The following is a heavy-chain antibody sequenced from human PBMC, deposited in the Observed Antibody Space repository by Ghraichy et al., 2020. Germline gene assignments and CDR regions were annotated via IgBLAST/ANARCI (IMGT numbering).Heavy chain of an antibody. CDR1: GYTFTGYY. CDR2: INPNSGGT. Sequence: ASVKVSCKASGYTFTGYYMHWVRQAPGQGLEWMGWINPNSGGTNYAQKFQGRVTMTRDTSISTAYMELSRLRSDDTAVYYCARKVVAGPRAEAWFDPWGQGTLVTVSS. CDR3: ARKVVAGPRAEAWFDP. V-gene: IGHV1-2*02. J-gene: IGHJ5*02. D-gene: IGHD6-19*01.